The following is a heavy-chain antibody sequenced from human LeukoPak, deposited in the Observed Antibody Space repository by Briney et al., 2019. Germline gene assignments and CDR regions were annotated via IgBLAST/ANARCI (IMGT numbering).Heavy chain of an antibody. J-gene: IGHJ4*02. CDR3: ARDPQLGPFDY. V-gene: IGHV4-4*07. Sequence: PSETLSHTCTVSGGSISSYYWSWIRQPAGKGLEWMGRIYTSGRTNYNPSLKSRVTMSVDTSKKQFSLKLSSVTAADTAVYYCARDPQLGPFDYWGQGTLVTVSS. D-gene: IGHD6-6*01. CDR2: IYTSGRT. CDR1: GGSISSYY.